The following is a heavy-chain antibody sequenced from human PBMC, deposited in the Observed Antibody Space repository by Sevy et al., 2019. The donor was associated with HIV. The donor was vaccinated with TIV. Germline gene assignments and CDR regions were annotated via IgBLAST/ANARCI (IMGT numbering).Heavy chain of an antibody. Sequence: GGSLRLSCAASGFNFITYTMNWVHQAPGKGLEWVSSFGTSSSYIYYADSVRGRFTISRDNAKNSLYLQMNSLRAEDMAVYYCARANLDSSGSYDAFDIWGHGTMVTVSS. CDR3: ARANLDSSGSYDAFDI. D-gene: IGHD3-22*01. CDR2: FGTSSSYI. J-gene: IGHJ3*02. V-gene: IGHV3-21*01. CDR1: GFNFITYT.